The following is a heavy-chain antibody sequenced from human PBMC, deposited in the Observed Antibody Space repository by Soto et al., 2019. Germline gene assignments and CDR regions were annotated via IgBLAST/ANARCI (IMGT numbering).Heavy chain of an antibody. CDR1: GFTFSSYA. V-gene: IGHV3-23*01. Sequence: GSLRLSCAASGFTFSSYAMSWVRQAPGKGLEWVSAISGSGGSTYYADSVKGRFTISRDNSKNTLYLQMNSLRAEDTAVYYCAKGEGYCSGGSCYANYYYYYMDVWGKGTTVTVSS. D-gene: IGHD2-15*01. CDR3: AKGEGYCSGGSCYANYYYYYMDV. CDR2: ISGSGGST. J-gene: IGHJ6*03.